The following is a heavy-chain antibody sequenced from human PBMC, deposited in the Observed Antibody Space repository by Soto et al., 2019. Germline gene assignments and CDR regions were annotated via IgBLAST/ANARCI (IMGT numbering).Heavy chain of an antibody. CDR2: INSDGSST. Sequence: GGSLRLSCAASGFTFSSYWMHWVRQAPGKGLVWVSRINSDGSSTSYADSVKGRFTISRDNAKNTLYLQMNSLRAEDTAVYYCAKIQRYCSGGSCYPYYMDVWGKGTTVTVSS. V-gene: IGHV3-74*01. D-gene: IGHD2-15*01. CDR1: GFTFSSYW. J-gene: IGHJ6*03. CDR3: AKIQRYCSGGSCYPYYMDV.